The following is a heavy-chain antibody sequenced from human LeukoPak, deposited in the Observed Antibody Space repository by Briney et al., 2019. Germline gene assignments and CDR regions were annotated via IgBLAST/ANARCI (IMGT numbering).Heavy chain of an antibody. V-gene: IGHV1-18*01. CDR3: ARCGVWGVIQFGSGDAFDI. D-gene: IGHD3-10*01. CDR1: GYTFTSYG. Sequence: GASVKVSCKASGYTFTSYGISWVRQAPGQGLEWMGWISAYNGNTSYAQKLQGRVTMTTDTSTSTAYMELRSLRSDDTAVYYCARCGVWGVIQFGSGDAFDIWGQGTMVTVSS. J-gene: IGHJ3*02. CDR2: ISAYNGNT.